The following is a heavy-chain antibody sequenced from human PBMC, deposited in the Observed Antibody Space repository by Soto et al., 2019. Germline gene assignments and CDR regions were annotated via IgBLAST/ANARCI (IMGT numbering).Heavy chain of an antibody. CDR3: AGTSSLQWYYMDV. J-gene: IGHJ6*03. D-gene: IGHD1-7*01. CDR1: GDSINSDKYY. Sequence: PSETLSLTCSVSGDSINSDKYYWGWIRQPPGKGLEWIGSIYYRGNTYYNPSLQTRVTISLDKSKSQFSLKLNSVTAADSAVYFCAGTSSLQWYYMDVWDKGTTVTVSS. V-gene: IGHV4-39*01. CDR2: IYYRGNT.